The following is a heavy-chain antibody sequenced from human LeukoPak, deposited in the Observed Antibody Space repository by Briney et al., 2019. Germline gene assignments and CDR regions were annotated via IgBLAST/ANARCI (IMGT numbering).Heavy chain of an antibody. Sequence: PSETLSLTCTVSGGSISSSSYYWGWIRQPPGKGLEWIGSIYYSGSTYYNPSLKSRVTISVDTSKNQFSLKLSSVTAADTAVYYCARNSYAPYYFDYWGQGTLDTVSS. CDR2: IYYSGST. CDR3: ARNSYAPYYFDY. J-gene: IGHJ4*02. D-gene: IGHD4-23*01. CDR1: GGSISSSSYY. V-gene: IGHV4-39*07.